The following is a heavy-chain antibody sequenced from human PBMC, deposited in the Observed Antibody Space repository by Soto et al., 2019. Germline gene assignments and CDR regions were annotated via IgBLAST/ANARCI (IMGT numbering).Heavy chain of an antibody. CDR1: GGTFSSYA. Sequence: ASVKVSCKASGGTFSSYAISWVRQAPGQGLEWMGGIIPIFGTANYAQKLQGRVTMTTDTSTSTAYMELRSLRSDDAAVYYCAREMTGAYSSGLSYNRFDPWGQGTLVTVSS. CDR3: AREMTGAYSSGLSYNRFDP. J-gene: IGHJ5*02. D-gene: IGHD6-19*01. CDR2: IIPIFGTA. V-gene: IGHV1-69*05.